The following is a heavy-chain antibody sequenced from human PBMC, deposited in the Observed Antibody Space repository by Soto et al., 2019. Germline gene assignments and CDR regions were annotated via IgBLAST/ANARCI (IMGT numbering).Heavy chain of an antibody. D-gene: IGHD3-22*01. CDR3: AGLTDDSSGYYQPTCGY. Sequence: GASLKISCKGSGYSFTSYWIGWVRQMHGKGLAWMGIIYLGGSDTRYSSSFQGQVTISVDKSMSPAYLQWSGLKASDTAMDCCAGLTDDSSGYYQPTCGYWGRGTQVAVSS. CDR1: GYSFTSYW. V-gene: IGHV5-51*01. J-gene: IGHJ4*02. CDR2: IYLGGSDT.